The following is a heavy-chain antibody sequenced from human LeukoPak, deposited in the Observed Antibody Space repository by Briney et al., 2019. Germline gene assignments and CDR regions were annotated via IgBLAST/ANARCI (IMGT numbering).Heavy chain of an antibody. Sequence: ASVKVSCKASGYTFTGYYMHWVRQPPGQGREWMGWINPKRGGTNYAQKFQGRVTMTRETSITTAYMELSRVRSDGTAVYYFATRLTELLVAFDIWGQGTMVTVSS. J-gene: IGHJ3*02. V-gene: IGHV1-2*02. CDR3: ATRLTELLVAFDI. CDR2: INPKRGGT. D-gene: IGHD1-26*01. CDR1: GYTFTGYY.